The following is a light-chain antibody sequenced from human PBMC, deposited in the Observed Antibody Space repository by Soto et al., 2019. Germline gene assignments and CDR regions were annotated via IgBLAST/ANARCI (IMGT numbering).Light chain of an antibody. CDR2: GNG. V-gene: IGLV1-40*01. CDR3: QTYDSSLRGSV. J-gene: IGLJ1*01. CDR1: SSNIGAGHD. Sequence: QSVLTQPPSVSGAPGQRVTISCTGSSSNIGAGHDVHWYQHLPGTAPKLLIYGNGNRPSGVPDRFSGSKSGTSASLAITGLQTEDEADYYCQTYDSSLRGSVFGTGTKVTVL.